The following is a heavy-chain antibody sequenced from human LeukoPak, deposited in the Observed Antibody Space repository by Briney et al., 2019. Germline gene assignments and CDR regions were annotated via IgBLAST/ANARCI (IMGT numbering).Heavy chain of an antibody. V-gene: IGHV3-23*01. CDR3: AKEKGFSSPYYYYYMDV. J-gene: IGHJ6*03. CDR1: GCTFSTYV. Sequence: GGSLRLSCAASGCTFSTYVMTWVRQAPGKGLEWISVISDSGDSTYYADSVKGRFTISRDNSKNTLYLQMNSLRAEDTALYYCAKEKGFSSPYYYYYMDVWGKGTTVTVSS. CDR2: ISDSGDST. D-gene: IGHD6-13*01.